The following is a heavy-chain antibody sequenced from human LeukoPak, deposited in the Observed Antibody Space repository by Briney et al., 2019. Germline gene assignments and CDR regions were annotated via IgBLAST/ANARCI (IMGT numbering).Heavy chain of an antibody. J-gene: IGHJ4*02. V-gene: IGHV3-74*01. CDR1: VFTFNRYW. D-gene: IGHD5-18*01. Sequence: GGPLRLFCAASVFTFNRYWKHWARQAPGKAVEWVSRINSDGSSTSYADSVKGRFTISRDNAKNTLYLQMNSLRAEDTAMYYCGNLDTPMGYWGQGTLVTVSS. CDR2: INSDGSST. CDR3: GNLDTPMGY.